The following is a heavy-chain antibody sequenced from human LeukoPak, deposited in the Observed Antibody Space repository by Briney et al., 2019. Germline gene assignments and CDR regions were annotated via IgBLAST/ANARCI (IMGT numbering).Heavy chain of an antibody. Sequence: PGGSLRLSCAAPGFTFSDYYMSWIRQAPGKGLEWVSYGGSGGSTYYADSVKGRFTVSRDNSKSTLYLQMNSLTAEDTAVYYCAKMRGQYYHSYYMDAWGKGTTVTVSS. CDR2: GGSGGST. V-gene: IGHV3-23*01. CDR3: AKMRGQYYHSYYMDA. CDR1: GFTFSDYY. J-gene: IGHJ6*03.